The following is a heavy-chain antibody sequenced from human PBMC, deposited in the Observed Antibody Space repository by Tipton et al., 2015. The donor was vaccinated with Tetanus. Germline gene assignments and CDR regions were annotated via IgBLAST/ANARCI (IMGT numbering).Heavy chain of an antibody. CDR1: GFTFSNYW. J-gene: IGHJ4*02. CDR2: INTDGSIR. V-gene: IGHV3-74*01. CDR3: ARDFRFSWDY. Sequence: SLRLSCVASGFTFSNYWMHWVRQAPGKGLVWVSRINTDGSIRNYADSVKGRFTISRDNAENTLSLQMNSLRAEDTAVYYCARDFRFSWDYWGQGILVTVSS.